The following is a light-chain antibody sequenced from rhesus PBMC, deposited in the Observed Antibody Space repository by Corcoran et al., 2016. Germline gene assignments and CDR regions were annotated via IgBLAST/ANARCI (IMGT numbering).Light chain of an antibody. CDR2: LGS. V-gene: IGKV2-78*01. CDR3: MQGTQLPPT. J-gene: IGKJ4*01. CDR1: QSLLHSDGYTY. Sequence: DIVMTQTPLSLPVTPGEPASISCRSSQSLLHSDGYTYLDWYLQKPGPSPQLLIHLGSNRASGGPDRFSVSGSGTAFTLKISLVEAGDVGVYYCMQGTQLPPTFGGGTKVELK.